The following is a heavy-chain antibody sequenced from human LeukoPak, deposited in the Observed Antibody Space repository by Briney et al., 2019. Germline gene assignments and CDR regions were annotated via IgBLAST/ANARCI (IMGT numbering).Heavy chain of an antibody. V-gene: IGHV3-30*03. Sequence: GGSLRLSCAASGFMFSSYAMHWVRQAPGKGLEWVAVMSYDGSHIYYADSVKGRFTISRDNAKNSLYLQMNSLRAEDTAVYYCARAGPPAFDPWGQGTLVTVSS. CDR1: GFMFSSYA. J-gene: IGHJ5*02. CDR2: MSYDGSHI. CDR3: ARAGPPAFDP.